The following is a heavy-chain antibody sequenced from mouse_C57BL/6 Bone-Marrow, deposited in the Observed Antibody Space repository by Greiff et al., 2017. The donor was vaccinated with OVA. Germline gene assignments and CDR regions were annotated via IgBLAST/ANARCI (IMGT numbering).Heavy chain of an antibody. V-gene: IGHV5-6*02. D-gene: IGHD1-1*01. CDR3: ARPHYYGSSYAMDY. Sequence: DVKLQESGGDLVKPGGSLKLSCAASGFTFSSYGMSWVRQTPDKRLEWVATISSGGSYTYYPDSVKGRFTISRDNAKNTLYLQMSSLKSEDTAMYYCARPHYYGSSYAMDYWGQGTSVTVSS. CDR1: GFTFSSYG. J-gene: IGHJ4*01. CDR2: ISSGGSYT.